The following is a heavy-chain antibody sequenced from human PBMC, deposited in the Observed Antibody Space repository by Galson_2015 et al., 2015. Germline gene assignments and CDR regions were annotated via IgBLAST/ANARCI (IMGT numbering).Heavy chain of an antibody. CDR1: GGTFSSYA. CDR2: IIPIFGTA. D-gene: IGHD2-2*02. J-gene: IGHJ4*02. V-gene: IGHV1-69*01. Sequence: CKASGGTFSSYAISWVRQAPGQGLEWMGGIIPIFGTANYAQKFQGRVTITADESTSTAYMELSSLRSEDTAVYYCAGHSVGNCSSTSCYRYDWGQGTLVTVSS. CDR3: AGHSVGNCSSTSCYRYD.